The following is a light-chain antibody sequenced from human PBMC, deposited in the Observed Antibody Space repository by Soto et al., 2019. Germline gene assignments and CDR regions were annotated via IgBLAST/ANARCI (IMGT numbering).Light chain of an antibody. CDR3: YSFAGRSTWIWV. CDR2: EGT. J-gene: IGLJ3*02. CDR1: NNDVGVYNF. Sequence: QSVLTQPASVSGSPGQSITISCTGTNNDVGVYNFVSWYQQYPGKAPKLMIYEGTKRPSGVSTRFSGSKSDSAASLTISGLQAEDQADYYCYSFAGRSTWIWVFGGGITVTVL. V-gene: IGLV2-23*01.